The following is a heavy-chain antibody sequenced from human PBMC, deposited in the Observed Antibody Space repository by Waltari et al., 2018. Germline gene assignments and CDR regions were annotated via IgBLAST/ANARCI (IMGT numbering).Heavy chain of an antibody. CDR1: GFTFSRYA. V-gene: IGHV3-23*01. CDR3: AKGTYFLTIFGVTITDL. Sequence: EVQLLESGGGLVQPGGSLRLSCAASGFTFSRYAMSWVRQAPGKGLEWVSVISGSGGSTYYADSVKGRFTISRDNSKNTPYLQMNSLRAEDTAVYYCAKGTYFLTIFGVTITDLWGQGTLVTVSS. J-gene: IGHJ5*02. CDR2: ISGSGGST. D-gene: IGHD3-3*01.